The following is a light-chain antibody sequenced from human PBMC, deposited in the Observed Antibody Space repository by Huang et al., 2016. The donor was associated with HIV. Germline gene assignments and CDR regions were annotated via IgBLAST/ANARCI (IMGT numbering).Light chain of an antibody. J-gene: IGKJ5*01. CDR3: QQYYSYPIT. CDR1: QDISNY. CDR2: AAS. Sequence: DIQMTQSPSSLSASVGDRVTITCRASQDISNYLAWFRQKPGKAPKSLIYAASSLQRGVPSKFSCSGSGTEFTLTISSLQPEDFATYYCQQYYSYPITFGQGTRLEIK. V-gene: IGKV1-16*02.